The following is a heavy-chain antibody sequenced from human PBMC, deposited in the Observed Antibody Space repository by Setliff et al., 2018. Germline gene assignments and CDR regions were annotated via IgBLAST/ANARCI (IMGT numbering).Heavy chain of an antibody. CDR2: INFDGGNK. D-gene: IGHD2-15*01. CDR1: GLTLSHYW. Sequence: PGGSLRLSCEGSGLTLSHYWMHWVRQGPGKGLVWVSYINFDGGNKYHADSVKGRFTISRDNSKNTLYLQMNSLRPEDTAVYYCARTCSGSGCYAGLESWGQGTPVTVSS. CDR3: ARTCSGSGCYAGLES. J-gene: IGHJ4*02. V-gene: IGHV3-30*02.